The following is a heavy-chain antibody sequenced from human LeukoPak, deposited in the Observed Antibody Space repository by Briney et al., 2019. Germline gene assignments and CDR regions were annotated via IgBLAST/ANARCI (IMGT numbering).Heavy chain of an antibody. CDR2: ISAYNGNT. Sequence: GASVKVSCKASGYTFTSYGISWVRQAPGQGLEWMGWISAYNGNTNYAQKLQGRVTITADKSTSTAYMELSSLRSEDTAVYYCAREGDDYGVTGDYWGQGTLVTVSS. CDR1: GYTFTSYG. J-gene: IGHJ4*02. D-gene: IGHD4-17*01. CDR3: AREGDDYGVTGDY. V-gene: IGHV1-18*01.